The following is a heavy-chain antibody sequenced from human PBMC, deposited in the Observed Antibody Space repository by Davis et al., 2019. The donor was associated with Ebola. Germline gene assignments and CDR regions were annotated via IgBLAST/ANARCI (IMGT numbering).Heavy chain of an antibody. V-gene: IGHV5-51*01. Sequence: PGGSLRLSCRGSGYSFTSYWLGWVRQRPGKGLEWMGIIFPDDSDTTYSPTFQGQVSFSADKSTSTAYLQWSSLKASDTAMYYCARLDSSGYVYWGRGTLVTVTS. CDR2: IFPDDSDT. J-gene: IGHJ4*02. CDR3: ARLDSSGYVY. CDR1: GYSFTSYW. D-gene: IGHD5-18*01.